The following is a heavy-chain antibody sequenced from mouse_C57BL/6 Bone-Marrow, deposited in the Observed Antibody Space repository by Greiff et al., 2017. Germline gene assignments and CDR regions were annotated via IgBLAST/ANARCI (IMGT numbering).Heavy chain of an antibody. CDR2: IDPENGDT. CDR3: TTVITTVVAYYFGY. V-gene: IGHV14-4*01. Sequence: VHVKQSGAELVRPGASVKLSCTASGFNIKDDYMHWVKQKPEQGLEWIGWIDPENGDTEYASKSQGKATITADTSSNTAYLQRSSLTSEDTAVYYCTTVITTVVAYYFGYWGHGTTLTASS. D-gene: IGHD1-1*01. CDR1: GFNIKDDY. J-gene: IGHJ2*01.